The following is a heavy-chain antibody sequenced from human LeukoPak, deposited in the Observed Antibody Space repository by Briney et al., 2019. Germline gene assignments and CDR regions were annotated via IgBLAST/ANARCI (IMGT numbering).Heavy chain of an antibody. CDR3: ARGPSDNLWFGELSYYYYYYMDV. D-gene: IGHD3-10*01. V-gene: IGHV1-69*06. CDR2: IIPIFGTA. J-gene: IGHJ6*03. CDR1: GGTFSSYA. Sequence: GASVKVSCKASGGTFSSYAISWVRQAPGQGLEWMGGIIPIFGTANYAQKFQGRVTITADKSTSTAYMELSSLRSDDTAVYYCARGPSDNLWFGELSYYYYYYMDVWGKGTTVTISS.